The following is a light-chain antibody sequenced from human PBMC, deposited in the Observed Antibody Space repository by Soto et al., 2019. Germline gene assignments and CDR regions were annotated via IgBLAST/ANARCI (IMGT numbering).Light chain of an antibody. V-gene: IGKV4-1*01. J-gene: IGKJ3*01. Sequence: DIVMTQSPDSLAVSLGERATINCKSSQSVLYSSNNKNYLAWYQHKPGQPPKLLIYWASTRESGVPDRFSGSGSGTDFTLTISSLQADDVAVYYCQQYYSTRFTFGPGTKVDIK. CDR2: WAS. CDR3: QQYYSTRFT. CDR1: QSVLYSSNNKNY.